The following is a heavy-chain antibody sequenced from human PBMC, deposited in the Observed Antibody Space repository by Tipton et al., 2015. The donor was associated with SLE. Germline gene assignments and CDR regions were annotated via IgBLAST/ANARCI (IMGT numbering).Heavy chain of an antibody. J-gene: IGHJ6*03. D-gene: IGHD6-6*01. CDR3: ARCGSSLTWDYYYMDV. CDR1: GASISTYF. Sequence: LRLSCTVSGASISTYFWSWIRQPPGKGLEWIGYIYYSGSTNYNPSLKSRVTISVDTSKNQFSLKLSSVTAADTAVYYCARCGSSLTWDYYYMDVWGKGTTVTISS. V-gene: IGHV4-59*12. CDR2: IYYSGST.